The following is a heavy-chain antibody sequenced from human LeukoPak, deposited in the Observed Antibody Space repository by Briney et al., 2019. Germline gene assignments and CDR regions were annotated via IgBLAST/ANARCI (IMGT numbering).Heavy chain of an antibody. CDR3: ARDCRDGYNAPPAFDY. CDR2: IKQDGSEK. CDR1: GFTFSSYW. V-gene: IGHV3-7*01. Sequence: GGSLRLSCAASGFTFSSYWMSWVRQAPGKGLEWVANIKQDGSEKYYVDSVKGRFTISRDNAKNSLYLQMNSLRAEDTAVYYCARDCRDGYNAPPAFDYWGQGTLVTVSS. J-gene: IGHJ4*02. D-gene: IGHD5-24*01.